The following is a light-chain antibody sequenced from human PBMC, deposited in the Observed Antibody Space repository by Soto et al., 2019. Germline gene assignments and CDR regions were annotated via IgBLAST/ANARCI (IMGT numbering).Light chain of an antibody. CDR3: SSHAGTNHPYV. CDR2: EVS. Sequence: QSVLTQPPSASGSPGQSVTISCTGTNSDVGAYNYVSWYQQHPGKAPKLMISEVSKRPSGVPDRFSGSKSGNTASLTVSGLQADDEADYYCSSHAGTNHPYVFGTGTKVTVL. V-gene: IGLV2-8*01. J-gene: IGLJ1*01. CDR1: NSDVGAYNY.